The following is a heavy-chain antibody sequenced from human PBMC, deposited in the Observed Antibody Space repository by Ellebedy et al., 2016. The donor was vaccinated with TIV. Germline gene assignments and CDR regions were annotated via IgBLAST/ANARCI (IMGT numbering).Heavy chain of an antibody. D-gene: IGHD4-17*01. CDR2: MNPSGST. J-gene: IGHJ6*02. CDR3: ARGDYGNYYGLDI. CDR1: GGSFSGYY. Sequence: SETLSLXXAVYGGSFSGYYWSWIRQSPRKGLEWIGEMNPSGSTNYNPSLKSRVTISVDTSKNQFSLKVSSVTAADTAVYYCARGDYGNYYGLDIWGQGTTVTVSS. V-gene: IGHV4-34*01.